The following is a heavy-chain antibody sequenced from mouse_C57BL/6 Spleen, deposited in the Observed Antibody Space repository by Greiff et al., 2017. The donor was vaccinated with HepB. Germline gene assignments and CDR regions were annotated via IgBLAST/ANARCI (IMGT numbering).Heavy chain of an antibody. CDR2: INPSSGYT. J-gene: IGHJ1*03. V-gene: IGHV1-4*01. Sequence: QVQLKESGAELARPGASVKMSCKASGYTFTSYTMHWVKQRPGQGLEWIGYINPSSGYTKYNQKFKDKATLTADKSSSTAYMQLSSLTSEDSAVYYCARGVFITTVVDWYFDVWGTGTTVTVSS. CDR1: GYTFTSYT. D-gene: IGHD1-1*01. CDR3: ARGVFITTVVDWYFDV.